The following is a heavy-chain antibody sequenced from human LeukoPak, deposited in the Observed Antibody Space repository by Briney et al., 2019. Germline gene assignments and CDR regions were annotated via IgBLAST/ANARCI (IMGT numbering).Heavy chain of an antibody. CDR1: GYTFSNYG. Sequence: SVKVPCKASGYTFSNYGITWVRQAPGQGLEWMGTISGHNGNVNYAPKFQGRVTMTTDTSTTTAYIELRSLRFDDTAVYYCARYNSLLRGVTTSDYWGQGTLVTVSS. J-gene: IGHJ4*02. V-gene: IGHV1-18*01. D-gene: IGHD3-10*01. CDR2: ISGHNGNV. CDR3: ARYNSLLRGVTTSDY.